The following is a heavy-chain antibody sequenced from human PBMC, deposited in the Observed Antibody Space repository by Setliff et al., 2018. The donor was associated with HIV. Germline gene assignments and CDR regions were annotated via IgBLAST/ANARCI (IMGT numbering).Heavy chain of an antibody. CDR1: GGSISSGTYY. Sequence: PSETLSLTCTVSGGSISSGTYYWSWIRQPAGKGLEWIGRIYTSGSTNYNPSLKSRVTISVDTSKNQLSLKLSSVTAADAAVYYCASAPSYYNFWSAYLNMRDGHWFDPWGQGTLVTVSS. V-gene: IGHV4-61*02. J-gene: IGHJ5*02. CDR3: ASAPSYYNFWSAYLNMRDGHWFDP. CDR2: IYTSGST. D-gene: IGHD3-3*01.